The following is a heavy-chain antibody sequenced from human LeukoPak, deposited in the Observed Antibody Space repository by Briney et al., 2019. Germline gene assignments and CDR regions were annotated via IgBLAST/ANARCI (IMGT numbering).Heavy chain of an antibody. V-gene: IGHV3-30*03. D-gene: IGHD1-26*01. CDR1: GSNFRSFG. J-gene: IGHJ4*02. Sequence: GGSLRLSCAASGSNFRSFGFHWVRQAPGKGLEWLAIVSFERNDKYYADSVKGRFTISGDESKNTLYLQMNSLRSEDTAVYYCARDPLRRGTSYLDNWGQGTLVTVAS. CDR3: ARDPLRRGTSYLDN. CDR2: VSFERNDK.